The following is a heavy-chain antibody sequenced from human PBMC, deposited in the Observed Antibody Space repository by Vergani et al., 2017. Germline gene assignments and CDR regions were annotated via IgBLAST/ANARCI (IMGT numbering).Heavy chain of an antibody. CDR3: ARGYCXSTSCYPYYYYKDV. Sequence: QVQLQESGPGLVKPSQTLSLTCTVSGGSISSGGYYWSWIRQHPGKGLEWIGYIYYSGSTYYNPSLKSRVTISVDTSKNQFSLKLSSVTAADTAVYYCARGYCXSTSCYPYYYYKDVWGKGTTVTVSS. J-gene: IGHJ6*03. CDR2: IYYSGST. CDR1: GGSISSGGYY. V-gene: IGHV4-31*03. D-gene: IGHD2-2*01.